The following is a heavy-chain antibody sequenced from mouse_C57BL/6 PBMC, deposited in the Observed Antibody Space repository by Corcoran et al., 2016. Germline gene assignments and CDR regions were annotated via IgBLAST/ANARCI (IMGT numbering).Heavy chain of an antibody. CDR3: ARAGTTVYYFDY. CDR1: GYTFTDYY. CDR2: INPNNGGT. D-gene: IGHD1-1*01. J-gene: IGHJ2*01. V-gene: IGHV1-26*01. Sequence: EVQLQQSGPELVKPGASVKISCKASGYTFTDYYMNWVKQSHGKSLEWIGDINPNNGGTSYNQKFKGKATLTVDKSSSTAYMELRSLTSEDSAVYDCARAGTTVYYFDYWGQGTTLTVSS.